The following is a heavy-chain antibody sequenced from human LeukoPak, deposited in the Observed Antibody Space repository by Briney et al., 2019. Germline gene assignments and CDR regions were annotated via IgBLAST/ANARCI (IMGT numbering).Heavy chain of an antibody. J-gene: IGHJ6*03. V-gene: IGHV1-69*06. CDR3: ARDRRPVGYSGYDYYMDV. Sequence: SVKVSCKASGGTFSSYAISWVRQAPGQGLEWMGGIIPIFGTANYAQKFQGRVTITADKSTSTAYMEPSSLRSEDTAVYYCARDRRPVGYSGYDYYMDVWGKGTTVTVSS. CDR2: IIPIFGTA. CDR1: GGTFSSYA. D-gene: IGHD5-12*01.